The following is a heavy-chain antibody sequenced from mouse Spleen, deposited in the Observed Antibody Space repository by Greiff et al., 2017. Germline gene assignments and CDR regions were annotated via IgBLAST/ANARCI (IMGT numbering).Heavy chain of an antibody. CDR3: ATLLRSQYYFDY. Sequence: VQVVESGPELVKPGASVKISCKASGYAFSSSWMNWVKQRPGKGLEWIGRIYPGDGDTNYNGKFKGKATLTADKSSSTAYMQLSSLTSEDSAVYFCATLLRSQYYFDYWGQGTTLTVSS. J-gene: IGHJ2*01. D-gene: IGHD1-1*01. CDR2: IYPGDGDT. CDR1: GYAFSSSW. V-gene: IGHV1-82*01.